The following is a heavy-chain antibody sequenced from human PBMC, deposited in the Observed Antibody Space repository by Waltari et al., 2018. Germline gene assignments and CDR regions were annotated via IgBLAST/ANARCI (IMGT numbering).Heavy chain of an antibody. CDR2: VNPKSGAT. CDR3: ARGRDVFANFDYNWFDP. V-gene: IGHV1-8*02. Sequence: QVQLVQSGAEVLKPGASVKVSCQASGYTFINYEINWVRQATGQGLEWLGWVNPKSGATAYAQKFQGRITMTWDTSMSTAYMELSNLRSDDTAVLYCARGRDVFANFDYNWFDPWGQGTLVTVSS. CDR1: GYTFINYE. J-gene: IGHJ5*02. D-gene: IGHD2-21*01.